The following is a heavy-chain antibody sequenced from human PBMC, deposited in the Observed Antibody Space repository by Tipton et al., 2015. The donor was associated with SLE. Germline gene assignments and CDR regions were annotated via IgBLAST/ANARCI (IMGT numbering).Heavy chain of an antibody. CDR3: ARDLVRTDALDI. V-gene: IGHV4-59*11. Sequence: TLSLTCTVSGGSISTHYWSWVRQPPGKGLEWMGYIHFSGSINYNPSLKSRLNMSVDTSKNQFYPKMSSMTAADTAVYYCARDLVRTDALDIWGPGTMVTVSS. D-gene: IGHD1-14*01. CDR2: IHFSGSI. CDR1: GGSISTHY. J-gene: IGHJ3*02.